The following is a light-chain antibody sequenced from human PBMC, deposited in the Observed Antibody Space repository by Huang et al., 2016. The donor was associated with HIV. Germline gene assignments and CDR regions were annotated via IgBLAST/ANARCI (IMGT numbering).Light chain of an antibody. J-gene: IGKJ2*01. V-gene: IGKV3D-20*01. Sequence: EIVLTQSPASLSLSPGERAMLSCGASQSVSSRDLAWFQQKPGLPPRRLIYVPSVRAPGIPDRVSGGGSGTDFTLTISRLEPEDFAVYYCQQYGSSSYTFGQGTKLEI. CDR2: VPS. CDR3: QQYGSSSYT. CDR1: QSVSSRD.